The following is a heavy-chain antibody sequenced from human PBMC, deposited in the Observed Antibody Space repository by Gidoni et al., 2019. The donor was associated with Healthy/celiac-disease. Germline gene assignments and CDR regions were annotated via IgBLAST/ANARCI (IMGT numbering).Heavy chain of an antibody. CDR1: GFTFSSYG. V-gene: IGHV3-30*18. J-gene: IGHJ6*02. D-gene: IGHD2-21*01. Sequence: QVQLVESGGGVVQPGRSLRLSCAASGFTFSSYGMHWVRQAPGKGLEWVAVISYDGSNKYYADSVKGRFTIARDNSKNTLYLQMNSLRAEDTAVYYCAKDLIVGDYYGMDVWGQGTTVTVSS. CDR3: AKDLIVGDYYGMDV. CDR2: ISYDGSNK.